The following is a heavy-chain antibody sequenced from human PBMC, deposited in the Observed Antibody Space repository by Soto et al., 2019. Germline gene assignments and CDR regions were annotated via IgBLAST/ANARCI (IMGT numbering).Heavy chain of an antibody. V-gene: IGHV3-53*01. CDR1: GFTVSSNY. CDR2: IYSGGIT. Sequence: GGSLRLSGAASGFTVSSNYMSWVRQAPGKGLEWVSVIYSGGITFYADSVKGRFTISRDNSKTTLYLQMNNLRGEDTAVYYCVRDFGSSSEGGMDVWGQGTTVTVSS. D-gene: IGHD6-6*01. CDR3: VRDFGSSSEGGMDV. J-gene: IGHJ6*02.